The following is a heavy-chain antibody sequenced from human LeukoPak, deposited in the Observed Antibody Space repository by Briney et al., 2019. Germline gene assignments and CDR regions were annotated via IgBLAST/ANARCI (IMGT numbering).Heavy chain of an antibody. CDR1: AFAFSSYY. CDR3: VSFYETY. V-gene: IGHV3-74*01. Sequence: GGSLRLSCEASAFAFSSYYMHWVRQAPGEGLVWVSYVNPDGSNTNYADSVKGRFTISKDNAKNTVYLQMNSLRAEDTAVYYCVSFYETYWGRGTLVTVPS. J-gene: IGHJ4*02. D-gene: IGHD2/OR15-2a*01. CDR2: VNPDGSNT.